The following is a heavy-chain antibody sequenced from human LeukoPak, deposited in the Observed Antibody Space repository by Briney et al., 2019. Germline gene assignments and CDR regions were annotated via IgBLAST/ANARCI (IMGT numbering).Heavy chain of an antibody. CDR1: GFTFSSYG. D-gene: IGHD3-10*01. Sequence: SGGSLRLSCAASGFTFSSYGMHWVRQAPGKGLEWVTFIRSDGGNKYYADSVKGRFTISRDNSKNTLYLQMNSLRAEDTAVYYCAKVNTMVIFYWGQGTLVTVSS. CDR2: IRSDGGNK. V-gene: IGHV3-30*02. J-gene: IGHJ4*02. CDR3: AKVNTMVIFY.